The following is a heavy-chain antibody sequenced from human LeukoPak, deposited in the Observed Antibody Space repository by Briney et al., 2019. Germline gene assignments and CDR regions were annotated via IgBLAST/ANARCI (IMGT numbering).Heavy chain of an antibody. CDR1: GGSFSGYY. J-gene: IGHJ3*02. Sequence: PSETLSLTXAVYGGSFSGYYWSWIRQPPGKGLDWIGEINHSGSTNYNPSLKSRVTISVDTSKNQFSLKLSSVTAADTAVYYCARVKDQLGDAFDIWGQGTMVTVSS. D-gene: IGHD1-1*01. V-gene: IGHV4-34*01. CDR3: ARVKDQLGDAFDI. CDR2: INHSGST.